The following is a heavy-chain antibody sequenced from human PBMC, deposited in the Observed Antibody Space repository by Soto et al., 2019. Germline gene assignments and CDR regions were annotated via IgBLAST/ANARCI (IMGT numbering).Heavy chain of an antibody. J-gene: IGHJ4*02. CDR2: VYHSGST. V-gene: IGHV4-59*01. D-gene: IGHD6-6*01. CDR1: GGAMRNYY. Sequence: SETLSLTCSVSGGAMRNYYWNWIRQPPGRGLEWIGYVYHSGSTNYNPSLKSRVSMSVDVSRNHFSLTLHSVTAADTAVYFCTSSYSTSSSPHYWGQGPLVTVSS. CDR3: TSSYSTSSSPHY.